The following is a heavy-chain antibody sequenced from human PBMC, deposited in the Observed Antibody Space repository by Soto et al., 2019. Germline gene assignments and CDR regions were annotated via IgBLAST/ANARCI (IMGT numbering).Heavy chain of an antibody. V-gene: IGHV1-69*01. J-gene: IGHJ4*02. Sequence: QVQLVQSGAEVKKPGSSVKVSCKASGGTFSSYAISWVRQAPAQGLEWMGGIIPIFGTANYAQKFQGRVTITADESTSTAYIELSSLRSEDTAVYYCAGYGGDDSSGYISHFGGFDYWGQGTLVTVSS. CDR3: AGYGGDDSSGYISHFGGFDY. D-gene: IGHD3-22*01. CDR1: GGTFSSYA. CDR2: IIPIFGTA.